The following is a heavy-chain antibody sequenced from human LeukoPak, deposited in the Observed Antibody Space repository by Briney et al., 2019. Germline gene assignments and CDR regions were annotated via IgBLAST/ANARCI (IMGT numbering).Heavy chain of an antibody. CDR2: IRGRTDGGTT. CDR1: GFTISSSA. V-gene: IGHV3-15*01. D-gene: IGHD3-9*01. Sequence: GGSLRLSCAASGFTISSSAMNWVRQAPGKGLDWVGRIRGRTDGGTTDYAAPVKGRFIISRDDSTNTVYLQMNSLETDDSAVYYCTTEDYDILTGSNIFDYWGQGTLVTVSS. J-gene: IGHJ4*02. CDR3: TTEDYDILTGSNIFDY.